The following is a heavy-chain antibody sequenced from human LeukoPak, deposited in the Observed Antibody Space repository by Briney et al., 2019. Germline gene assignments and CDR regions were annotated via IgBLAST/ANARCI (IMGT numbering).Heavy chain of an antibody. CDR3: ARDRYYGSGSPPTYFDY. Sequence: GGSLRLSCAASGFTFDDYAMHWVRQAPGKGLEWVSGISWNSGSIGYADSVKGRFTISRDNAKNSLYLQMNSLRAEDTAVYYCARDRYYGSGSPPTYFDYWGQGTLVTVSS. V-gene: IGHV3-9*01. CDR1: GFTFDDYA. D-gene: IGHD3-10*01. J-gene: IGHJ4*02. CDR2: ISWNSGSI.